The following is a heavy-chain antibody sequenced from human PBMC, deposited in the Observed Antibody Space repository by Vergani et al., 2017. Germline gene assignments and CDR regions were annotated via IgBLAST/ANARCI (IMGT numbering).Heavy chain of an antibody. D-gene: IGHD2-21*01. J-gene: IGHJ6*02. V-gene: IGHV3-15*07. CDR2: IKSTFDRGTT. CDR3: TTDPRYCGDGSGSWRRDHHYYGMDV. Sequence: EVQLVESGGGIVKPGGSLRLSCVASGFSFRNAWMNWVRRTPGKGLEWVGRIKSTFDRGTTDYAAAVKGRFTISRDDSKNTLFLQMNGLKTEDIGVYYCTTDPRYCGDGSGSWRRDHHYYGMDVWGQGTTVTVSS. CDR1: GFSFRNAW.